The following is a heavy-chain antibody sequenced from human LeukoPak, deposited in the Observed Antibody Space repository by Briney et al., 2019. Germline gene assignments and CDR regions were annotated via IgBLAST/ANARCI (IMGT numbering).Heavy chain of an antibody. CDR1: GGSFSGYY. J-gene: IGHJ3*02. D-gene: IGHD3-22*01. Sequence: SETLSLTCAVYGGSFSGYYWSWIRQPPGKGLEWIGEINHSGSTNYNPTLKSRVTISVDTSKNQFSLKLSSVTAADTAVYYCARARTMIPTTDAFDIWGQGTMVTVSS. V-gene: IGHV4-34*01. CDR2: INHSGST. CDR3: ARARTMIPTTDAFDI.